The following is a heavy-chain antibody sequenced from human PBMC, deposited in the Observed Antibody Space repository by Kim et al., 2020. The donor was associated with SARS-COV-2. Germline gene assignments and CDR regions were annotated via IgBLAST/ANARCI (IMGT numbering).Heavy chain of an antibody. D-gene: IGHD4-17*01. V-gene: IGHV3-11*01. CDR1: GFTFSDYY. J-gene: IGHJ3*02. CDR3: ARDPPRWYYGDPRRRDDAFDI. CDR2: ISSSGSTI. Sequence: GGSLRLSCAASGFTFSDYYMSWIRQAPGKGLEWVSYISSSGSTIYYADSVKGRFTISRDNAKNSLYLQMNSLRAEDTAVYYCARDPPRWYYGDPRRRDDAFDIWGQGTMVTVSS.